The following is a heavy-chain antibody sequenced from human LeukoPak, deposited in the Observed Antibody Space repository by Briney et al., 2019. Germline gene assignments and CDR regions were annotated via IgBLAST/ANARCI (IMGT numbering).Heavy chain of an antibody. CDR3: IRVNSNYYFDY. V-gene: IGHV3-72*01. Sequence: PGGSLRLSCAASGFTFSDHYMDWVRQAPGKGLEWVGRTRKKANGYTTEYAASVKGRFTISRDDSKNSPFLQMNSLKTEDTAVYYCIRVNSNYYFDYWGQGTLVTVSS. J-gene: IGHJ4*02. D-gene: IGHD4-11*01. CDR2: TRKKANGYTT. CDR1: GFTFSDHY.